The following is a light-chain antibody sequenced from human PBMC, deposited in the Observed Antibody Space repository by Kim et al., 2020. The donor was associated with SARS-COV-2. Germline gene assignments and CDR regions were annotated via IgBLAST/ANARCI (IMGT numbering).Light chain of an antibody. V-gene: IGKV3-11*01. J-gene: IGKJ4*01. CDR2: DAA. Sequence: LYPGETATLSCRASQSVSSYLAWYQQKPGQAPRLLIYDAANRATGIPARFSGSGSGTDFTLTISSLEPEDFAVYYCQQRSSWPLTFVGGTKVDIK. CDR1: QSVSSY. CDR3: QQRSSWPLT.